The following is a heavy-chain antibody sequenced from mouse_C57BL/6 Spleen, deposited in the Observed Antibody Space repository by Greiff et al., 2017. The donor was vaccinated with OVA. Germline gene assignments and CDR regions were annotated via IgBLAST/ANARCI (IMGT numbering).Heavy chain of an antibody. CDR1: GYTFTEYT. CDR2: FYPGSGSI. J-gene: IGHJ1*03. V-gene: IGHV1-62-2*01. Sequence: VKLMESGAELVKPGASVKLSCKASGYTFTEYTIHWVKQRSGQGLEWIGWFYPGSGSIKYNEKFKDKATLTADKSSSTVYMELSSLTSEDSAVYFCARHEGIYDGYYGDWYFEGWGTGTTVTVSS. D-gene: IGHD2-3*01. CDR3: ARHEGIYDGYYGDWYFEG.